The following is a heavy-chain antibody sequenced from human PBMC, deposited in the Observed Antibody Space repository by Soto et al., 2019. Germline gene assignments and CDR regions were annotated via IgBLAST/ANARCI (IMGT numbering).Heavy chain of an antibody. CDR3: VKKIMGYAAQSAAMDV. D-gene: IGHD1-26*01. V-gene: IGHV3-30*03. Sequence: GGSLRLSCTPSGFTFRNYGLHWVRQAPGKGLEWVALISYDGDNKYYTDSVRGRFTVSRDNFKNTLFLQMDSLRPEDTGVYYCVKKIMGYAAQSAAMDVWGQGTTVTVSS. J-gene: IGHJ6*02. CDR2: ISYDGDNK. CDR1: GFTFRNYG.